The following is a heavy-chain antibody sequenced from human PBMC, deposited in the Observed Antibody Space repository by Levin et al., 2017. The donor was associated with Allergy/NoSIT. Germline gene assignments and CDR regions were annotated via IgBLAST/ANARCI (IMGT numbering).Heavy chain of an antibody. V-gene: IGHV3-48*01. J-gene: IGHJ4*02. Sequence: GGSLRLSCAASGFTFSSYSMNWVRQAPGKGLEWVSYISSSSSTIYYADSVKGRFTISRDNAKNSLYLQMNSLRAEDTAVYYCANVPQRGYSYGYSYWGQGTLVTVSS. D-gene: IGHD5-18*01. CDR2: ISSSSSTI. CDR1: GFTFSSYS. CDR3: ANVPQRGYSYGYSY.